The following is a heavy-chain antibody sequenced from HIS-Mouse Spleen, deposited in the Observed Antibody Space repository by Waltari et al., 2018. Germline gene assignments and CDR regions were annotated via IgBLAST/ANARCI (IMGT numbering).Heavy chain of an antibody. J-gene: IGHJ5*02. Sequence: EVQLVESGGGLVQPGWSLRLAWAASGFHFSSYWMSWCRQAPGKGLEWVANRKKDGSEKYYVDSVKGRFTISRDNAKNSLYLQMNSLRAEDTAVYYCARASGWYWFDPWGQGTLVTVSS. D-gene: IGHD6-19*01. CDR3: ARASGWYWFDP. CDR1: GFHFSSYW. CDR2: RKKDGSEK. V-gene: IGHV3-7*01.